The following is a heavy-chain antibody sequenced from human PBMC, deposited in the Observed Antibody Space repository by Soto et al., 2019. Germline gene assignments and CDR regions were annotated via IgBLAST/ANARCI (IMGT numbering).Heavy chain of an antibody. V-gene: IGHV1-58*01. Sequence: SVKVSCKASGFTFTSAAVHWVRQARGQRLEWIGWIVVGSGNTNYAQKFQERVTITRDMSTSTAYMELSSLRSEDTAVYYCAATSVQLGSQMDYWGQ. D-gene: IGHD5-18*01. CDR2: IVVGSGNT. CDR1: GFTFTSAA. J-gene: IGHJ4*02. CDR3: AATSVQLGSQMDY.